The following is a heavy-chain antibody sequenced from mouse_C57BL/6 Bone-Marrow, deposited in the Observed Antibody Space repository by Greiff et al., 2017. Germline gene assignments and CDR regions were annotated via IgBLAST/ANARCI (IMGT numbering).Heavy chain of an antibody. CDR2: ISYDGSN. Sequence: DVQLQESGPGLVKPSQSLSLTCSVTGYSITSGYYWNWIRQFPGNKLEWMGYISYDGSNNYNPSLKNRISITRDTSKNQFFLKLNSVTTEDTATYYCARGSGTARYYYAMDYWGQGTSVTVSS. CDR1: GYSITSGYY. J-gene: IGHJ4*01. D-gene: IGHD3-3*01. CDR3: ARGSGTARYYYAMDY. V-gene: IGHV3-6*01.